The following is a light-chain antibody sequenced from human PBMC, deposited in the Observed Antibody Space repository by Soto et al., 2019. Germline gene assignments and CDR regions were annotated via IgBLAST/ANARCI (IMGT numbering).Light chain of an antibody. CDR2: KDN. Sequence: SYELTQPPSVSVSPGQTARITCSGDALPKQYAYWYQQKPGQAPVVVICKDNERPSGVPERFSGPSSGTTVTLTISGVQAEDEADYYCQSSDSSGRYPYVFGAGTKVIV. CDR1: ALPKQY. CDR3: QSSDSSGRYPYV. J-gene: IGLJ1*01. V-gene: IGLV3-25*02.